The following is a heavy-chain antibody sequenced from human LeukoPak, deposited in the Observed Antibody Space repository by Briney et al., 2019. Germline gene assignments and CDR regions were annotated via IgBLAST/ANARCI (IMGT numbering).Heavy chain of an antibody. J-gene: IGHJ5*02. V-gene: IGHV1-69*01. CDR1: GGTFSSYA. D-gene: IGHD2-2*01. CDR2: IIPTFGTA. CDR3: ARVLGCSSTSCPPNWFDP. Sequence: SVKVSCKASGGTFSSYAISWVRQAPGQGLEWMGGIIPTFGTANYAQKFQGRVTITADESTSTAYMELSSLRSEDTAVYYCARVLGCSSTSCPPNWFDPWGQGTLVTVSS.